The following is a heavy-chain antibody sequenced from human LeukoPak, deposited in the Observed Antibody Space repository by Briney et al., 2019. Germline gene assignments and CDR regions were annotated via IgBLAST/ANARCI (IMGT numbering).Heavy chain of an antibody. Sequence: PSETLSLTCAVYGGSFSGYYWSWIRQPPGKGLEWIGEINHSGSTNYNPSLKSRVTISVDTSKNQFSLKLSSVTAADTAVYYCATRYCSSTSCYSPPWGQGTLVTVSS. CDR2: INHSGST. D-gene: IGHD2-2*01. V-gene: IGHV4-34*01. J-gene: IGHJ5*02. CDR3: ATRYCSSTSCYSPP. CDR1: GGSFSGYY.